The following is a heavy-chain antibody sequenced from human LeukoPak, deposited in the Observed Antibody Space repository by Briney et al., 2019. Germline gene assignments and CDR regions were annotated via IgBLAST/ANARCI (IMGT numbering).Heavy chain of an antibody. CDR1: GFTFSSYA. Sequence: TGGSLRLSCAASGFTFSSYAMHWVRQAPGKGLEWVAVISYDGSNKYYADSVKGRFTISRDNSKNTLYLQMNSLRAEDTAVYYCARDRSVVGAFFDYWGQGTLVTVSS. CDR3: ARDRSVVGAFFDY. D-gene: IGHD1-26*01. V-gene: IGHV3-30-3*01. CDR2: ISYDGSNK. J-gene: IGHJ4*02.